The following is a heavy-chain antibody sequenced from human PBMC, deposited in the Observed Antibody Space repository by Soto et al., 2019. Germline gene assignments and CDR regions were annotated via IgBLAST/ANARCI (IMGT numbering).Heavy chain of an antibody. V-gene: IGHV4-59*01. CDR3: AGEPLYSNYEGHLDY. J-gene: IGHJ4*02. CDR1: GGSISSYY. Sequence: PSETLSLTCTVSGGSISSYYWSWIRQPPGKGLEWIGYIYYSGSTNYNPSLKSRVTISVDTSKNQFSLKLSSVTAADTAVYYCAGEPLYSNYEGHLDYWGQGTLVTVSS. CDR2: IYYSGST. D-gene: IGHD4-4*01.